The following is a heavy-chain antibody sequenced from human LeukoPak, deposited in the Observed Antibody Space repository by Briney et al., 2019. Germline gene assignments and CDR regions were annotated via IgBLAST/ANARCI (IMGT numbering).Heavy chain of an antibody. D-gene: IGHD3-10*01. Sequence: PGRSLRLSCAAYGFTFSYYGMHWVRQPPGKGLEWVAVIWYDEVNKYYADSVKGRFTISRDNSKDTLYLQMNSLRAEDTAVYYCVRPFDGSYYFDLWGQGTLVTVSS. J-gene: IGHJ4*02. CDR3: VRPFDGSYYFDL. CDR2: IWYDEVNK. V-gene: IGHV3-33*01. CDR1: GFTFSYYG.